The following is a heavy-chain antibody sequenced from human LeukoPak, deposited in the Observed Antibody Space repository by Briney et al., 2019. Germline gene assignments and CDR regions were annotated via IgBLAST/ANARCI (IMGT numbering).Heavy chain of an antibody. CDR3: ARSGGQYCSSTSCYLDY. D-gene: IGHD2-2*01. V-gene: IGHV1-69*13. CDR1: GGTFSSYA. CDR2: IIPIFGTA. Sequence: SVKVSCKASGGTFSSYAISWVRQAPGQGLEWMGGIIPIFGTANYAQKFQGRVTITADESTSTAYMELSSLRSEGTAVYYCARSGGQYCSSTSCYLDYWGQGTLVTVSS. J-gene: IGHJ4*02.